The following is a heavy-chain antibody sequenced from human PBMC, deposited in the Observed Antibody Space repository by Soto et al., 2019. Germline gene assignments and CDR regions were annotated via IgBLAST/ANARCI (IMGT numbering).Heavy chain of an antibody. CDR2: ISCDGSNK. CDR1: GFTFSSYG. CDR3: AKDIWIGDGRNYFDY. J-gene: IGHJ4*02. D-gene: IGHD3-10*01. Sequence: QVQLVESGGGVVQPGRSLRLSCAASGFTFSSYGMHWVRQAPGKGLEWVAVISCDGSNKYYADSVKGRFTISRDNSKNTLYLQMNSLRAEDTAVYYCAKDIWIGDGRNYFDYWGQGTLVTVSS. V-gene: IGHV3-30*18.